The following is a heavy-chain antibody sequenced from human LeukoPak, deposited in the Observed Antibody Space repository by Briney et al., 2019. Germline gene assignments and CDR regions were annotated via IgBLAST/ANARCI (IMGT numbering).Heavy chain of an antibody. D-gene: IGHD6-13*01. Sequence: GGSLRLSCAASGFTFSSYDMHWVRQVTGKGLEWVSAIKSAGDTYYSGSVKGRFTISRENAKNSLYLQMNRLSAGDTAVYYCARDRSRGWFDPWGQGTLVTVSS. V-gene: IGHV3-13*04. J-gene: IGHJ5*02. CDR3: ARDRSRGWFDP. CDR2: IKSAGDT. CDR1: GFTFSSYD.